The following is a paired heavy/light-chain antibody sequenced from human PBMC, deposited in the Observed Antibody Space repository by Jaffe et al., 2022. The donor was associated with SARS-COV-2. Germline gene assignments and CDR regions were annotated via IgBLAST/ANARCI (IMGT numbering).Heavy chain of an antibody. CDR2: IKSKTDGGTT. CDR1: GFTFSNAW. V-gene: IGHV3-15*01. Sequence: EVQLVESGGGLVKPGGSLRLSCAASGFTFSNAWMSWVRQAPGKGLEWVGRIKSKTDGGTTDYGAPVKGRFTISRDDSKNTLYLQMNSLKTEDTGVYYCRGGSKDWGQGTLVTVSS. J-gene: IGHJ4*02. CDR3: RGGSKD. D-gene: IGHD3-16*01.
Light chain of an antibody. Sequence: DIQMTQSPSSLSASVGDRVTFTCRASQSIASIYLNWYQQRPGKAPKLLIFAASTLQSGVPSRFSGSGSGTDFTLTISSLQLEDFATYYCQQSYSTPITFGQGTKLEIK. CDR2: AAS. CDR3: QQSYSTPIT. CDR1: QSIASIY. J-gene: IGKJ2*01. V-gene: IGKV1-39*01.